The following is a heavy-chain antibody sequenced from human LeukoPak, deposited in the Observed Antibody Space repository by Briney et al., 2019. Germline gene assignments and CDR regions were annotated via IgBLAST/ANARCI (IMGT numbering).Heavy chain of an antibody. CDR3: ARRSSIAARPWDC. CDR2: IYYSGST. Sequence: PSETLSLTCTVSGGSISSGDYYWSWIRQPPGKGLEWIGYIYYSGSTYYNPSLKSRVTISVDTSKNQFSLKLSSVTAADTAVYYCARRSSIAARPWDCWGQGTLVTVSS. D-gene: IGHD6-6*01. CDR1: GGSISSGDYY. J-gene: IGHJ4*02. V-gene: IGHV4-30-4*01.